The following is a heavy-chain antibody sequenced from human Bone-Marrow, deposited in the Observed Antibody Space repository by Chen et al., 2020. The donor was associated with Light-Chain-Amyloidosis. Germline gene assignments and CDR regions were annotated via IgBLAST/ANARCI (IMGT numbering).Heavy chain of an antibody. CDR1: GYTFTGYY. D-gene: IGHD2-8*01. CDR3: ARDRGHGFLGYCASGGSYYYGMDV. J-gene: IGHJ6*02. CDR2: INPNSGGT. Sequence: QVQLVQSGAEVKKPGASVKVSCKASGYTFTGYYMHWVRQAPGQGLEWMGWINPNSGGTNYAQKFQGRVTMTRDASISTAYMELGRLRSDDTAVYYCARDRGHGFLGYCASGGSYYYGMDVWGLGTTVTVSS. V-gene: IGHV1-2*02.